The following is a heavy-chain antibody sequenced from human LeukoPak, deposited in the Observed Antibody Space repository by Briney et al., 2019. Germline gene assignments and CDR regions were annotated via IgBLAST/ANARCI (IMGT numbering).Heavy chain of an antibody. D-gene: IGHD6-13*01. V-gene: IGHV3-7*01. CDR1: GFTFSNYW. CDR2: IKQDGSEK. Sequence: GGSLRLSCAASGFTFSNYWMSWVRQAPGKGPEWVANIKQDGSEKYYLDSVEGRFIISRDNAKNSLYLQMNSLRAEDTAVYYCARVRCTAEARCWGQGTLVTVSS. CDR3: ARVRCTAEARC. J-gene: IGHJ4*02.